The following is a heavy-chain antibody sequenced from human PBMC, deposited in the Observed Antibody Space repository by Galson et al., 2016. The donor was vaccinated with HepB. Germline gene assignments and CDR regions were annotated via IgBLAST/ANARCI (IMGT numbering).Heavy chain of an antibody. CDR2: IYSGGGT. J-gene: IGHJ4*02. D-gene: IGHD1-26*01. CDR1: GFTFTNYD. V-gene: IGHV3-53*01. CDR3: ARGGNYGYT. Sequence: SLRLSCAASGFTFTNYDIHWVRQAPGKGLEWVSLIYSGGGTHYVDSVKGRFIISRDNSKNTLYLQMNSLRVEDTAVYYCARGGNYGYTWGLGTLVTVSS.